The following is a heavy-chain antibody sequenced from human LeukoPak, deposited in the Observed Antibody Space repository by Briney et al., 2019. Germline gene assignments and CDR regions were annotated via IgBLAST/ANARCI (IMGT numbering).Heavy chain of an antibody. CDR3: ARDLNWAFDY. D-gene: IGHD7-27*01. J-gene: IGHJ4*02. CDR1: GFTFSSYS. V-gene: IGHV3-48*02. CDR2: ISSASSNM. Sequence: PGGSLRLSCAASGFTFSSYSMNWVRQAPGKGLEWVAHISSASSNMQYADSVKGRFTTSRENAKNSVYLQMDSLRDEDTAVYYCARDLNWAFDYWGQGTLVTVSS.